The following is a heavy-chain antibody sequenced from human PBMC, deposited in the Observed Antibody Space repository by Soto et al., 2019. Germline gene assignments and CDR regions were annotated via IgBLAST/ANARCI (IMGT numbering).Heavy chain of an antibody. Sequence: EVQLVESGGGLVQPGRSLRRSCVASGFTFDSYAMHWVRQAPGKGREWVSGISWNSGSIGYEDSVKGRFTVSRDHAQNSLYLEMNSLRVEDTAFYYCVKDIHEQWLVSHFEYWGQGALVTVSS. J-gene: IGHJ4*02. V-gene: IGHV3-9*01. CDR2: ISWNSGSI. D-gene: IGHD6-19*01. CDR1: GFTFDSYA. CDR3: VKDIHEQWLVSHFEY.